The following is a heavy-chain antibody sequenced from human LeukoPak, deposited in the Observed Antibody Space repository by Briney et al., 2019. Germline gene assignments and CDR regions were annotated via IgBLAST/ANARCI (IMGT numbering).Heavy chain of an antibody. Sequence: ASVKVSCKVSGYTLTELSMHWVRQAPGKGLEWMGGFDPEDGETIYAQKFQGRVTMTEDTSTDTAYMELSSLRSEGTAVYYCATDPPRGVVINPYYYYYGMDVWGQGTTVTVSS. J-gene: IGHJ6*02. CDR2: FDPEDGET. V-gene: IGHV1-24*01. CDR1: GYTLTELS. D-gene: IGHD3-22*01. CDR3: ATDPPRGVVINPYYYYYGMDV.